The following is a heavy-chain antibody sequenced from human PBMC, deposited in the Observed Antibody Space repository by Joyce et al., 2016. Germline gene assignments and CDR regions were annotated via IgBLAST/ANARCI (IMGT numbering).Heavy chain of an antibody. V-gene: IGHV3-23*01. CDR1: GFTFSSQA. CDR2: INGNGVYT. D-gene: IGHD5-18*01. J-gene: IGHJ5*02. Sequence: EVQLLESGGGLVQTGGSLRLSCAASGFTFSSQAMNWVRQTPGKGLEWVSGINGNGVYTYYADSVKGRFTISRDNSKNTLYLQMNSLRAEDTAVYYCAKSGRNSYGYSGSWGQGTLVTVSS. CDR3: AKSGRNSYGYSGS.